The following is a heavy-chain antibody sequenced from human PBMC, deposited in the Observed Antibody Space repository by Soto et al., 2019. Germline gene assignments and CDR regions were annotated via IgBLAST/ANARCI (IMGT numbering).Heavy chain of an antibody. CDR3: ARSPQFEAPDY. CDR1: GGSISSYY. J-gene: IGHJ4*02. D-gene: IGHD3-16*01. CDR2: IYYSGST. Sequence: SETLSLTCTVSGGSISSYYWSWIRQPPGKGLEWIGYIYYSGSTNYNPSLKSRVTISVDTPKNQFSLKLSSVTAADTAVYYCARSPQFEAPDYWGQGTLVTVSS. V-gene: IGHV4-59*08.